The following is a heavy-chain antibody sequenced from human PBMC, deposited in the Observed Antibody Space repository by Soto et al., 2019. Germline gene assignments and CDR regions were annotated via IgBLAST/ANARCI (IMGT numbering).Heavy chain of an antibody. CDR3: AKDLKTGSTKGDY. CDR1: GFTFSSYG. Sequence: PGGSLRLSCAASGFTFSSYGMSWVRQAPGKGLEWVSMITNSGGTTYYADSVKGRFIIFRDNSKNTLYLQMNSLRAEDTAVYYCAKDLKTGSTKGDYWGQGTLVTVSS. CDR2: ITNSGGTT. J-gene: IGHJ4*02. D-gene: IGHD6-13*01. V-gene: IGHV3-23*01.